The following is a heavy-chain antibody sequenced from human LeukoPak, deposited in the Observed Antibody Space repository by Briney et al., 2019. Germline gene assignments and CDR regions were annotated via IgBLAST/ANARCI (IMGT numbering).Heavy chain of an antibody. CDR3: AKDRSSSWSFDY. V-gene: IGHV3-30*18. D-gene: IGHD6-13*01. CDR1: GFTFSSYG. Sequence: GRSLRLSCAASGFTFSSYGMHWVRQAPGKGLEWVAAISYDGSNKYCADSVKGRFTISRDDSKNTLYLQMNSLRAEDTAVYYCAKDRSSSWSFDYWGQGTLVTVSS. J-gene: IGHJ4*02. CDR2: ISYDGSNK.